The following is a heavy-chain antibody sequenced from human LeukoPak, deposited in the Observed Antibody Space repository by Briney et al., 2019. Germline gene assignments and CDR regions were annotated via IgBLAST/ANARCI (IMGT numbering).Heavy chain of an antibody. J-gene: IGHJ4*02. V-gene: IGHV3-48*01. CDR2: ISSSSSFI. CDR3: ARDSRQQLPH. D-gene: IGHD6-13*01. Sequence: LSYISSSSSFIYYADSVKGRFTISRDNAKNSLYLQMSSLRAEDTAVYYCARDSRQQLPHWGQGTLVTVSS.